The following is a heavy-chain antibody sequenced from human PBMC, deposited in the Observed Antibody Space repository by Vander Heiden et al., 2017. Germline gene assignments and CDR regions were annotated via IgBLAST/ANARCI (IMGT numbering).Heavy chain of an antibody. D-gene: IGHD3-16*02. J-gene: IGHJ1*01. CDR3: VKDRVGGGYPKYFQK. CDR1: GFTFSNFA. CDR2: ITGNGVTT. V-gene: IGHV3-23*01. Sequence: EVQLWQSGGGPVQPGGSLSLSCTASGFTFSNFAMAWVRQAPGEGLDWVSGITGNGVTTYYADSVKGRFTISRDNSKNTVYLQMASLRANDTAIYYCVKDRVGGGYPKYFQKWGQGTLVSVSS.